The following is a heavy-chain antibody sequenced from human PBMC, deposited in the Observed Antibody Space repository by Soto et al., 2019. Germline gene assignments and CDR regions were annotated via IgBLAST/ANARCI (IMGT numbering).Heavy chain of an antibody. V-gene: IGHV3-21*01. Sequence: EVQLVESGGGLVKPGGSLRLSCAASGVTFSSFSFNWVRQAPGKGLEWVSFILSSSGSIYYADSVKGRFTISRDNAKNSLYLQMNSLKDEDTAVYYCARYSGEQLVRRGFYYYYMDVWGKGTTVTVSS. J-gene: IGHJ6*03. CDR2: ILSSSGSI. CDR1: GVTFSSFS. CDR3: ARYSGEQLVRRGFYYYYMDV. D-gene: IGHD6-6*01.